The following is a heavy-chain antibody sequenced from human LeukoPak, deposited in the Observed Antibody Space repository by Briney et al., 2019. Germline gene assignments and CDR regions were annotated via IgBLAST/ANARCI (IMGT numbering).Heavy chain of an antibody. V-gene: IGHV3-71*01. Sequence: GGSLRLSCAASGFTFSNAWMSWVRQAPGKGLEWVGFIRSKAYGGSTEYAASVKGRFTLSRDDFKSIAYLQMNTLRAEDTAVYYCATDLQPFDYWGQGTLVTVSS. D-gene: IGHD2-2*01. J-gene: IGHJ4*02. CDR1: GFTFSNAW. CDR2: IRSKAYGGST. CDR3: ATDLQPFDY.